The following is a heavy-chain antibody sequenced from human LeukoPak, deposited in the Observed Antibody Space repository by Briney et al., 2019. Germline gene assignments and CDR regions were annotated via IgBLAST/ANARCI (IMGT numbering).Heavy chain of an antibody. Sequence: GGSLRLSCAASGFTFSSSWMNWVRQTPGKGLEWVANMNPDGSEKNYVDSVKGRLTISRDNAKNSLYLQMNSLRAEDTAVYYCARDFAFSTFDIWGQGTMVTVSS. D-gene: IGHD2-2*01. CDR1: GFTFSSSW. CDR2: MNPDGSEK. J-gene: IGHJ3*02. CDR3: ARDFAFSTFDI. V-gene: IGHV3-7*01.